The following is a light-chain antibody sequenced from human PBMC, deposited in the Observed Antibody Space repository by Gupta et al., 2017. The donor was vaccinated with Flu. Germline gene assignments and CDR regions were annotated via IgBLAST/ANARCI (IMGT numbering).Light chain of an antibody. Sequence: EIVMTHSPATLSVSPGERATLSCRASQSVSSNLAWYQKKPGQAPRLLIYGASTRDTGIPARFSGSGYGTEFTLTISSRQSEDYAVYYCQQYNNWPPWTFGQGTKVEIK. CDR2: GAS. CDR3: QQYNNWPPWT. J-gene: IGKJ1*01. V-gene: IGKV3-15*01. CDR1: QSVSSN.